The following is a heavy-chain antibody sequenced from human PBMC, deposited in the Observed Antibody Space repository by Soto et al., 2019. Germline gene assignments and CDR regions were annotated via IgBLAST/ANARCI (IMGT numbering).Heavy chain of an antibody. CDR3: VRDDIGVGLDY. D-gene: IGHD1-26*01. V-gene: IGHV3-66*01. Sequence: GGSLRLSCVASGVTVSNNHMTWVRQAPGKGLEWVSLIYSGGSTFYVDSVKGRFTISRDNAKNTVYLQMNSLRAEDAAVYYCVRDDIGVGLDYWGLGTLVTVSS. CDR2: IYSGGST. J-gene: IGHJ4*02. CDR1: GVTVSNNH.